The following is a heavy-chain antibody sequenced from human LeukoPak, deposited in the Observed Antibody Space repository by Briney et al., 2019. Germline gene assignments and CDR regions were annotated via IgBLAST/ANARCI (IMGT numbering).Heavy chain of an antibody. CDR1: GYTFTGYY. CDR3: ARVSQVSYDFWSGIGFYLDY. J-gene: IGHJ4*02. Sequence: ASVKVSCKASGYTFTGYYMHWVRQAPGQGLEWMGRINPNSGGTNYAQKFQGRVTMTRDTSISTAYMELSRLRSDDTAVYYCARVSQVSYDFWSGIGFYLDYWGQGTLVTVSS. V-gene: IGHV1-2*06. D-gene: IGHD3-3*01. CDR2: INPNSGGT.